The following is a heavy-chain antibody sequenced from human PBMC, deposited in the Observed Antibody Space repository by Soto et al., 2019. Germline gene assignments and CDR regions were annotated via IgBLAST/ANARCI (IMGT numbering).Heavy chain of an antibody. CDR3: AKLYDDYTPYYFDY. CDR1: GFTFSSYV. J-gene: IGHJ4*02. CDR2: ITGSGSVT. Sequence: EVQLLESGGGLVQPGGSLRLSCAASGFTFSSYVMSWVRQAPGKGLEWVSAITGSGSVTYYADSVRGRFTIYRDNSKNTLYLQMNSLRAEDTAVYYCAKLYDDYTPYYFDYWGQGTLVTVSS. V-gene: IGHV3-23*01. D-gene: IGHD4-17*01.